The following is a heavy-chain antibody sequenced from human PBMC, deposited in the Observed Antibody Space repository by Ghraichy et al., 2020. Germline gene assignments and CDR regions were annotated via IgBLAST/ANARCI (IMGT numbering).Heavy chain of an antibody. Sequence: GGSLRLSCAASGFTFSSYSMNWVRQAPGKGLEWVSYISSSSSTIYYADSVKGRFTISRDNAKNSLYLQMNSLRAEDTAVYYCARAGSSSWGLIDPWGQGTLVTVSS. CDR2: ISSSSSTI. V-gene: IGHV3-48*01. CDR3: ARAGSSSWGLIDP. J-gene: IGHJ5*02. CDR1: GFTFSSYS. D-gene: IGHD6-13*01.